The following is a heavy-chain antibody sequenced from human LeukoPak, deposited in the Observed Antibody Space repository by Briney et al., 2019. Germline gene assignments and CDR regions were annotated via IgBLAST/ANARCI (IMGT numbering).Heavy chain of an antibody. CDR3: RTELIRGVMTTAFDI. J-gene: IGHJ3*02. Sequence: PGGSLRLSCAASGFTFSSYAMSWVRQAPGKGLEWVSAISGSGGSTYYADSVKGRFTVSRDNSKHSFYLQMNSLRDEDTAVYYCRTELIRGVMTTAFDIWGQGTMVTVSS. CDR1: GFTFSSYA. D-gene: IGHD3-10*01. V-gene: IGHV3-23*01. CDR2: ISGSGGST.